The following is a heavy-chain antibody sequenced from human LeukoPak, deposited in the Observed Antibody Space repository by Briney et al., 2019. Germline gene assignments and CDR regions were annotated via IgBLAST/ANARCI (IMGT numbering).Heavy chain of an antibody. CDR2: ISTDGSTT. Sequence: GGSLRLSCAASGFTFSSYWMHWVRQAPGKGLVWVSRISTDGSTTTYADSVKGRFTISRDNAKNTLYLQMNSLRAEDTAVYYCAREPRYDYVWGSYRYPLDYWGQGTLVTVSS. J-gene: IGHJ4*02. V-gene: IGHV3-74*01. CDR1: GFTFSSYW. CDR3: AREPRYDYVWGSYRYPLDY. D-gene: IGHD3-16*02.